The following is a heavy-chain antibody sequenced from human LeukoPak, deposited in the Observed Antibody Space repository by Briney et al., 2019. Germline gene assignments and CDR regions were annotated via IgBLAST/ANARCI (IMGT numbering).Heavy chain of an antibody. CDR1: GFTFSSYW. J-gene: IGHJ4*02. CDR3: AREAGGSSH. Sequence: GGSLRLSCAASGFTFSSYWMHWVRQAPGKGLVWVSRINGDGSDTSYADSVKGRLTISRDNAKNSLYLQMNSLRAEDTAVYYCAREAGGSSHWGQGTLVTVSS. CDR2: INGDGSDT. V-gene: IGHV3-74*01. D-gene: IGHD2-2*01.